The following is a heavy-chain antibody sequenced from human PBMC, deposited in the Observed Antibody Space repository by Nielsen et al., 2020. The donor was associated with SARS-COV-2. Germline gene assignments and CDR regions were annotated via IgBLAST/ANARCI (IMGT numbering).Heavy chain of an antibody. CDR2: IYHSGRS. CDR3: ARVLDYYDSSGYYYYYFDY. CDR1: GYSISSGYY. D-gene: IGHD3-22*01. V-gene: IGHV4-38-2*02. Sequence: SETPSLTCTVSGYSISSGYYWGWIRQPPGPGLEWIGSIYHSGRSYYNPSLKSRVTISVDTSKNQFSLKLSSVTAADTAVYYCARVLDYYDSSGYYYYYFDYWGQGTLVTVSS. J-gene: IGHJ4*02.